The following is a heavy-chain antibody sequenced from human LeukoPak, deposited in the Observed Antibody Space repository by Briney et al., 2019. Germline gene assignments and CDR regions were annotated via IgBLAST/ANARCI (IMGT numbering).Heavy chain of an antibody. D-gene: IGHD1-26*01. Sequence: PGGSLRLSCAASGFTFSSYWMHWVRQAPGKGLVWVSRINSDGSSTSYADSVKGRFTISRDNAKNTLYLQMNSLRAEDTAVYYCAKDSGNYAKYYFDYWGQGTLVTVSS. CDR1: GFTFSSYW. J-gene: IGHJ4*02. CDR2: INSDGSST. V-gene: IGHV3-74*01. CDR3: AKDSGNYAKYYFDY.